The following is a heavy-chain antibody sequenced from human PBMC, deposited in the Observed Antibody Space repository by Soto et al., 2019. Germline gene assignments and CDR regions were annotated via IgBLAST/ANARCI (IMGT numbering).Heavy chain of an antibody. J-gene: IGHJ4*02. D-gene: IGHD2-2*01. Sequence: QVQLQESGPGLVKPSGTLSLTCAVSGGSISSSNWWSWVRQPPGKGLEWIGAIYHSGRTNYNPSLNRRVTISVIKSKNEFALEQSSVTAPDTAAEYCARAHPAEGAGYWGQGTLVTVSS. V-gene: IGHV4-4*02. CDR1: GGSISSSNW. CDR3: ARAHPAEGAGY. CDR2: IYHSGRT.